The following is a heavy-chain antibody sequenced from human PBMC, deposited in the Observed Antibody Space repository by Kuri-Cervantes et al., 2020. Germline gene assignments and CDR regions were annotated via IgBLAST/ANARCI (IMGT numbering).Heavy chain of an antibody. CDR2: IYYSGST. Sequence: SETLSLTCTASGGTISSGGYYWSWIRQYPGKGLEWIGYIYYSGSTYYNPSLKSRVTISVATSKNQFSLKLSSVTDADTAVYYWARESLTYNWNDVPYFDDWGQGTLVTVSS. V-gene: IGHV4-31*03. CDR1: GGTISSGGYY. J-gene: IGHJ4*02. D-gene: IGHD1-20*01. CDR3: ARESLTYNWNDVPYFDD.